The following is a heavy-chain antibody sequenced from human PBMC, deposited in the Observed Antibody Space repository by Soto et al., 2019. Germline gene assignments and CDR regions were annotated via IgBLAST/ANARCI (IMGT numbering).Heavy chain of an antibody. D-gene: IGHD2-21*02. CDR3: ARGDRGAFDL. Sequence: GGSLRLSCAASGFTFSDYWMSWVRQTPGKGLEWVGNIHLDGSEKYYAGFVKGRFTFSRDNVKSSLYLQMNSLRAEDTAVYYCARGDRGAFDLWGQGTMVTVSS. CDR2: IHLDGSEK. V-gene: IGHV3-7*04. J-gene: IGHJ3*01. CDR1: GFTFSDYW.